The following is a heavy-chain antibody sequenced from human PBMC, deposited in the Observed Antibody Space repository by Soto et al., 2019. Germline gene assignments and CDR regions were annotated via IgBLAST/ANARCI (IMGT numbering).Heavy chain of an antibody. V-gene: IGHV3-74*01. CDR2: INSDGSST. J-gene: IGHJ2*01. Sequence: GGSLRLSCAASGFTFSSYWMHWVRQAPGKGLVWVSRINSDGSSTSHADSVKGRFTISRDNAKNTLYLQMNSLRAEDTAVYYCARDPLWGTAMVIWYFDLWGRGTLVTVSS. CDR3: ARDPLWGTAMVIWYFDL. D-gene: IGHD5-18*01. CDR1: GFTFSSYW.